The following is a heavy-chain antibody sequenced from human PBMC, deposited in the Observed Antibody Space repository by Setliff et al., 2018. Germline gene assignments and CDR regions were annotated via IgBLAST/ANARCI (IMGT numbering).Heavy chain of an antibody. CDR3: ARAKGTTMATQYFDY. J-gene: IGHJ4*02. CDR2: INHSGST. V-gene: IGHV4-34*01. D-gene: IGHD3-10*01. Sequence: SETLSLTCAVYGGSFSGHYWSWIRQSPGKGLEWIGEINHSGSTNYNPSLRSRFTISRDNAKNSLYLQLNSLRAEDTAVYYCARAKGTTMATQYFDYWGQGTRVTVSS. CDR1: GGSFSGHY.